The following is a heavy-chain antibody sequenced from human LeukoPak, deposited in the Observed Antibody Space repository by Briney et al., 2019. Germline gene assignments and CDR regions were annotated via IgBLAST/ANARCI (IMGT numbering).Heavy chain of an antibody. V-gene: IGHV4-59*08. J-gene: IGHJ4*02. CDR3: VRPGXNWNMGPFDF. CDR2: VSYSGDT. CDR1: GGSINSNY. Sequence: PSETLSLTCTVSGGSINSNYWSWIRQPPGKRLEWIGYVSYSGDTNYHPSLQSRVSISVDRSKNQFSLNLRSVTAADTAVYYCVRPGXNWNMGPFDFWGRGILVTVSS. D-gene: IGHD1/OR15-1a*01.